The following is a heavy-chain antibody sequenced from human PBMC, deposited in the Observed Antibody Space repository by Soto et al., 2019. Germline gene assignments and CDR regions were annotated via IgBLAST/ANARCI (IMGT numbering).Heavy chain of an antibody. CDR1: GGSISSSSYY. V-gene: IGHV4-39*01. CDR3: ARQPKYNWNDAIDY. D-gene: IGHD1-20*01. J-gene: IGHJ4*02. CDR2: IYYSGST. Sequence: SETLSLTSPVSGGSISSSSYYWGWIRQPPGKGLEWIGSIYYSGSTYYNPSLKSRVTISVDTSKNQFSLKLSSVTAADTAVYYCARQPKYNWNDAIDYWGQGTLVTVS.